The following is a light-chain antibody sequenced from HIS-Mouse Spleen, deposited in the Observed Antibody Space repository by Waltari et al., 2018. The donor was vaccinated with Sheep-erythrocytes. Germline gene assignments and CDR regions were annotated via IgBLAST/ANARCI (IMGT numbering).Light chain of an antibody. J-gene: IGLJ2*01. CDR1: SRDGGRYNL. V-gene: IGLV2-23*01. CDR3: CSYAGSSTLV. CDR2: EGS. Sequence: QSALTQPASVSGSPGQAVTISFPGTSRDGGRYNLVSWYQQHPGKAPKLMIYEGSKRPSGVSNRFSGSKSGNTASLTISGLQAEDEADYYCCSYAGSSTLVFGGGTKLTVL.